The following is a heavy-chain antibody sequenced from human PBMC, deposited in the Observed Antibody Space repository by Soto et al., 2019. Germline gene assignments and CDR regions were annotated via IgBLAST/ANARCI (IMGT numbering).Heavy chain of an antibody. J-gene: IGHJ6*04. CDR3: GRDIVVVPAVFPFGVDV. CDR1: GYTFTSHG. Sequence: ASVKVSCKASGYTFTSHGSSWVRQAPGQGLEWMGWISGDNGKTKYAKKFQGRVTVTADTSTSTAYMELRSLRSDDTAVYYCGRDIVVVPAVFPFGVDVWGKGTTVTVSS. D-gene: IGHD2-2*01. V-gene: IGHV1-18*01. CDR2: ISGDNGKT.